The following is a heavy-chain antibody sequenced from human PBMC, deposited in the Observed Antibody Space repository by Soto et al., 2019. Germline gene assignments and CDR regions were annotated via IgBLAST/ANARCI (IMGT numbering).Heavy chain of an antibody. J-gene: IGHJ4*02. CDR3: ARDDTDYDYVWGSYRYGGWVYDY. D-gene: IGHD3-16*02. V-gene: IGHV1-18*01. Sequence: QVQLVQSGAEVKKPGASVKVSCKASGYTFTSYGISWVRQAPGQGLEWMGWISAYNGNTNYAQKLQGRVTMTTDTPTSTXXMXLXXLRSDDTAVYYCARDDTDYDYVWGSYRYGGWVYDYWGQGTLVTVSS. CDR1: GYTFTSYG. CDR2: ISAYNGNT.